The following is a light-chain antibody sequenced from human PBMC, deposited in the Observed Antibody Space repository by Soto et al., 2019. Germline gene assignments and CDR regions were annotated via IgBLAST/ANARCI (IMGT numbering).Light chain of an antibody. CDR3: QQRSSWPRGT. CDR2: AAS. CDR1: QNVGNN. V-gene: IGKV3-11*01. J-gene: IGKJ2*02. Sequence: VLTQSPATLSLSPGESATLSCRASQNVGNNLAWYQQNSGQAPRLLIYAASDRATGVPARFSGGMSGTDFTLTISSLEPEDFATYFCQQRSSWPRGTFGRGTKVEMK.